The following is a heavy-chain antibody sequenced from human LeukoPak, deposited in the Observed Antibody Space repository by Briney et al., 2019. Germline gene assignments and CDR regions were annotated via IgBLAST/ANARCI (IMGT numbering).Heavy chain of an antibody. CDR3: ARAPGYYGSGSYPNWFDP. CDR1: GGSISSYY. D-gene: IGHD3-10*01. V-gene: IGHV4-59*01. Sequence: SETLSLTCTVSGGSISSYYWSWIRQPPGKGLEWIGYIYYSGSTNYNPSLKSRVTISVDTSKNQFSLKLSSVTVADTAVYYCARAPGYYGSGSYPNWFDPWGQGTLVTVSS. J-gene: IGHJ5*02. CDR2: IYYSGST.